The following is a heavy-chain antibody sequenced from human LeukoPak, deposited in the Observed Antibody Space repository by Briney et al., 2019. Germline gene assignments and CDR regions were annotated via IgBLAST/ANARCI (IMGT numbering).Heavy chain of an antibody. D-gene: IGHD1-1*01. J-gene: IGHJ4*02. CDR3: ARLQLRAVDFDY. CDR2: IYYSGST. Sequence: PSETLSLTCTVSGGSISSSSYYWGWIRQPPGKGLEWIGSIYYSGSTYYNPSLKSRVTISVDTSKNQFSLKLSSVTAADTAVYYCARLQLRAVDFDYWGQGTLVTVS. CDR1: GGSISSSSYY. V-gene: IGHV4-39*01.